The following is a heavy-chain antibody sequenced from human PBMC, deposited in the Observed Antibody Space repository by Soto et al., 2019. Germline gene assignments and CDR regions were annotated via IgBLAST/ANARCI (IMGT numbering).Heavy chain of an antibody. D-gene: IGHD3-9*01. Sequence: SETLSLTCTVSGGSISIYYWSWIRHPPGKGLEWIGYIYYSGSTNYNPSLKSRVTISVDTSKNQFSLKLSSVTAADTAVYYCARAGPYYDILTGYYHNWFDPWGQGTLVTVSS. CDR2: IYYSGST. J-gene: IGHJ5*02. V-gene: IGHV4-59*01. CDR1: GGSISIYY. CDR3: ARAGPYYDILTGYYHNWFDP.